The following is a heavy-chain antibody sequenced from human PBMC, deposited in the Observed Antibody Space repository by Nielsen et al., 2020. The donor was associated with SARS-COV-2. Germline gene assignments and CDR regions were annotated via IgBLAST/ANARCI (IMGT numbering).Heavy chain of an antibody. J-gene: IGHJ4*02. CDR2: ISGSGRTP. D-gene: IGHD1-7*01. CDR1: GFTFSNAW. Sequence: GESLKISCAASGFTFSNAWMSWVRQAPGKGLEWVSAISGSGRTPYYADSVKGRFTISRDNSKNTLYLQVNSLRADDTALYYCAKSIMELWDFDYWGQGTLVTVSS. V-gene: IGHV3-23*01. CDR3: AKSIMELWDFDY.